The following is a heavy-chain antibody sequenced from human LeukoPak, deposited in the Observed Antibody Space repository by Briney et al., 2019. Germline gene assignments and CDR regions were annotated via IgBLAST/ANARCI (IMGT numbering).Heavy chain of an antibody. CDR3: ARESADIVVVPAAYYFDY. D-gene: IGHD2-2*01. CDR1: GGSISSYY. J-gene: IGHJ4*02. V-gene: IGHV4-4*07. CDR2: IYTSGST. Sequence: PSETLSLTCTVSGGSISSYYWSWIRQPAGKGLEWIGRIYTSGSTNYNPSLKSRVTMSVDTSKNQFSLKLSSVTAADTAVYYCARESADIVVVPAAYYFDYWAREPWSPSPQ.